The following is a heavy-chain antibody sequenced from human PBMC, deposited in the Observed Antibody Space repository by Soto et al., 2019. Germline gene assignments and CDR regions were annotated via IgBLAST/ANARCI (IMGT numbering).Heavy chain of an antibody. CDR3: ARDKGVHAYYYYYMDV. CDR2: IYSGGST. J-gene: IGHJ6*03. V-gene: IGHV3-66*01. CDR1: GFTVSSNY. Sequence: EVQLVESGGGLVQPGGSLRLSCAASGFTVSSNYMSWVRQAPGKGLEWFSVIYSGGSTYYADSVKGRFTISRDNSKNTLYLQMNSLRAEDTAVYYCARDKGVHAYYYYYMDVWGKGTTVTVFS. D-gene: IGHD3-16*01.